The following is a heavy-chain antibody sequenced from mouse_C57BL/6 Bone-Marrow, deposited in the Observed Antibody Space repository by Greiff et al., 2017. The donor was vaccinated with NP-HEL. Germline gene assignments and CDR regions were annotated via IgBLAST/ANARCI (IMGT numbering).Heavy chain of an antibody. D-gene: IGHD4-1*01. CDR3: ARIVIQLGEEDYFDY. Sequence: QVTLKVSGPGILQPSQTLSLTCSFSGFSLSTFGMGVGWMRQPSGKGWEWLAHSWWDDDKYYNPALKSRLTISKDTSKNQVFLKIANVDTADTATYYCARIVIQLGEEDYFDYWGQGTTLTVSS. CDR1: GFSLSTFGMG. V-gene: IGHV8-8*01. CDR2: SWWDDDK. J-gene: IGHJ2*01.